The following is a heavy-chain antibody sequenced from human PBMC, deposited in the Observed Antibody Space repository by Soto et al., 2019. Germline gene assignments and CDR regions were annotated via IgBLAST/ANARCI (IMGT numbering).Heavy chain of an antibody. D-gene: IGHD5-18*01. V-gene: IGHV4-59*01. CDR3: ARDNGYSYGYTLDH. J-gene: IGHJ4*02. CDR1: GGSISGYY. Sequence: PSETLSLTCTVSGGSISGYYWSWIRQPPGKGLEWIGYIYYSGSTNYNPSLKSRVTISVDTSKNQFSLKLSSVTAADTAVYYCARDNGYSYGYTLDHWGQGTLVTVSS. CDR2: IYYSGST.